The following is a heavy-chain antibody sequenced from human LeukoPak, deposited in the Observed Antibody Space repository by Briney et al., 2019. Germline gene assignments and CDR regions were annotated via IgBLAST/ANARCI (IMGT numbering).Heavy chain of an antibody. J-gene: IGHJ4*02. Sequence: SETLSLTCTVSGGSLSSGGYYWSWIRQHPGKGLEWIGYIYYSGSTYYNPSLKSRVTISVDTSKNQFSLKLSSVTAADTAVYYCAAMSGYSYGYGFDYWGQGTLVTVSS. CDR3: AAMSGYSYGYGFDY. V-gene: IGHV4-31*03. CDR2: IYYSGST. CDR1: GGSLSSGGYY. D-gene: IGHD5-18*01.